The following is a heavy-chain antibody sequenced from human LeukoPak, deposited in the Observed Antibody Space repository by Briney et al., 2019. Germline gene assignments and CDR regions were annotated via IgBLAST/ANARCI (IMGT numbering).Heavy chain of an antibody. CDR3: AREQNYYDSRGYRNAFDI. Sequence: PSQTLSLTCTVSGGSISSGGYYWSWIRQHPGKGLEWIGYIYYSGSTYYNPSLKSRVTISVDTSKNQFSLKLSSVTAADTAVYYCAREQNYYDSRGYRNAFDIWGQGTMVTVSS. D-gene: IGHD3-22*01. J-gene: IGHJ3*02. CDR1: GGSISSGGYY. CDR2: IYYSGST. V-gene: IGHV4-31*03.